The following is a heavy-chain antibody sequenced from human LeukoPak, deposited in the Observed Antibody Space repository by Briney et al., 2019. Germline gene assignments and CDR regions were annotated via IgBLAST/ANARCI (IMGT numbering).Heavy chain of an antibody. J-gene: IGHJ3*02. CDR2: ISGSGGST. D-gene: IGHD3-22*01. CDR1: GFTFSSYA. Sequence: GGSLRLSCAASGFTFSSYAMSWVRQAPGKGLEWISGISGSGGSTYYADSVKGRFTISRDNSKNTLYLQMNSLRVEDTAVYYFANDDCYDSSGHLDAFDISGQGTMVTDSS. V-gene: IGHV3-23*01. CDR3: ANDDCYDSSGHLDAFDI.